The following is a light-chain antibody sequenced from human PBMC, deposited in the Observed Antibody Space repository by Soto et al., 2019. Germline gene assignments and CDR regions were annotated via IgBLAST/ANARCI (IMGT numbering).Light chain of an antibody. CDR1: GSDISAYNY. J-gene: IGLJ1*01. Sequence: QSALTQPASVSGSPGQSITISCTGTGSDISAYNYVSWYQQHPGKAPKLMIYEVGDRPSGLSNRFSGSKSGNTASLTISRLQPEDEADYSCSSYTSNNFYVFGTGTKVTVL. CDR2: EVG. V-gene: IGLV2-14*01. CDR3: SSYTSNNFYV.